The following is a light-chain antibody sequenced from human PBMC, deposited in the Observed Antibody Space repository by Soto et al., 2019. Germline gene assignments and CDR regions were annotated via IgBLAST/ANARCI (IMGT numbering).Light chain of an antibody. CDR3: QQYNVYWT. Sequence: DIQMTQSPTTLSASIGDRVTITCRASESIRTWLAWYQHKPGKAPKLLIHKASTLESGVPSRFSGSGSGTEFTLTIDSLQPDDFATYYCQQYNVYWTFGQGTKVDIK. V-gene: IGKV1-5*03. CDR1: ESIRTW. J-gene: IGKJ1*01. CDR2: KAS.